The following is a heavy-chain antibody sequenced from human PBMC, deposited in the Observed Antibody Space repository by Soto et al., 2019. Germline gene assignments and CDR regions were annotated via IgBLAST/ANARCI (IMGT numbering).Heavy chain of an antibody. CDR1: GYTFTGYA. CDR2: INGGNGDT. J-gene: IGHJ4*02. D-gene: IGHD2-2*01. Sequence: ASVKVSCKASGYTFTGYAIHWVRQAPGQRLEWMGWINGGNGDTKYSQNFQGRVTITRATSASTAYMELTSLGAEDTAVYHCARGYCSSTSCQYYFDYWGQGTPVTVSS. CDR3: ARGYCSSTSCQYYFDY. V-gene: IGHV1-3*01.